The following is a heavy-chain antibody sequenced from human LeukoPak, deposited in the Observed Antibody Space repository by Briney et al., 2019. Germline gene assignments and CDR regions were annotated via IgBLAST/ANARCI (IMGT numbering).Heavy chain of an antibody. D-gene: IGHD3-22*01. J-gene: IGHJ2*01. Sequence: PSETLSLTCTVSGGSISSYYWSWIRQPPGKGLEWIGYNYYSGSTSYNPSLKSRVTISVDTSKNQFSLKLSSVTAADTAVYYCAREVDYYDSSGYSWYFDLWGRGTLVTVSS. CDR3: AREVDYYDSSGYSWYFDL. V-gene: IGHV4-59*01. CDR2: NYYSGST. CDR1: GGSISSYY.